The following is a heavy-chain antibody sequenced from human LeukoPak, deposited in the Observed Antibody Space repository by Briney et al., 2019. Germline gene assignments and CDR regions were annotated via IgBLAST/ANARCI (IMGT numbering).Heavy chain of an antibody. V-gene: IGHV3-21*01. D-gene: IGHD6-25*01. Sequence: GGSLRLSCAASGFTFSSYSMNWVRQAPGKGLEWVSSISSSSSYIYYADSVKGRFTISRDNAKNSLYLQMNSLRAEDTAVYYCARSSGYGYYFDCGGQGTLVTVSS. J-gene: IGHJ4*02. CDR3: ARSSGYGYYFDC. CDR2: ISSSSSYI. CDR1: GFTFSSYS.